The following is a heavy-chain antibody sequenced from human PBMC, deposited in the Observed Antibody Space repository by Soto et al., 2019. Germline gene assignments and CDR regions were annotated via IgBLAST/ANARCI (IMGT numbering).Heavy chain of an antibody. V-gene: IGHV4-59*01. Sequence: LSLTCTVSSDSISSYYWSWIRQPPGKRLEWIGYISYSGSTDYNPSLKSRVTISGDTSKNQFSLKVSSVTAADTAVYYCARGTSWQLPFDYWGQGTLVTVSS. CDR3: ARGTSWQLPFDY. CDR1: SDSISSYY. D-gene: IGHD6-13*01. J-gene: IGHJ4*02. CDR2: ISYSGST.